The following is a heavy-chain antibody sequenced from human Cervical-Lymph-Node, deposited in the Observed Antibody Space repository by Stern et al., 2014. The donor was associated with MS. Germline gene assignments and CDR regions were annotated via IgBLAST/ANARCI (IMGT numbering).Heavy chain of an antibody. Sequence: VQLLESGAEVKKPGASVKVSCKASGYTFTGYYMHWVRQAPGQGLEWMGRINPNSGGTNYAQKFQGRVTMTRDTSISTAYMELSRLRSDDTAVYYCARDTRDGYNFADYWGQGTLVTVSS. CDR3: ARDTRDGYNFADY. D-gene: IGHD5-24*01. V-gene: IGHV1-2*06. CDR1: GYTFTGYY. CDR2: INPNSGGT. J-gene: IGHJ4*02.